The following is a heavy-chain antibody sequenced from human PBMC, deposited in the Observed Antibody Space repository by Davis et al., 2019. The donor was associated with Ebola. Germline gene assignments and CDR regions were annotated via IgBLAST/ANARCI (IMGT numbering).Heavy chain of an antibody. CDR2: INHSGST. CDR3: AGVYGLYYYYGMDV. D-gene: IGHD3/OR15-3a*01. CDR1: GGSFSGYY. V-gene: IGHV4-34*01. J-gene: IGHJ6*02. Sequence: SETLSLTCAVYGGSFSGYYWSWIRQPPGKGLEWIGEINHSGSTNYNPSLKSRVTISVDTSKNQFSLKLSSVTAADTAVYYCAGVYGLYYYYGMDVWGQGTTVTVSS.